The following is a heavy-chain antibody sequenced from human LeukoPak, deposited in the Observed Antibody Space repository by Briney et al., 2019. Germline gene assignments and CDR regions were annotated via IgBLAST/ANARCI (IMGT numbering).Heavy chain of an antibody. CDR3: AKDKGFVTGYFDY. CDR1: GFTFSSYG. D-gene: IGHD3-9*01. V-gene: IGHV3-30*02. J-gene: IGHJ4*02. CDR2: IRYDGSDK. Sequence: GGSLRLSCAASGFTFSSYGMHWVRQAPGKGLEWVAFIRYDGSDKYYADSVKGRFTISRDNSKNTLYLQMNSLRAEDTAVYYCAKDKGFVTGYFDYWGQGTLVTVSS.